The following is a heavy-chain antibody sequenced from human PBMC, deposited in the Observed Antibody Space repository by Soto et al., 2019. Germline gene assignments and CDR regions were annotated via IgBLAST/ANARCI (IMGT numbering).Heavy chain of an antibody. CDR2: IDTSGSN. D-gene: IGHD3-3*01. CDR3: ARGGQDFWSGPFDY. J-gene: IGHJ4*02. CDR1: GGSISNYY. V-gene: IGHV4-4*07. Sequence: SETLSLTCTVSGGSISNYYCNWIRQPAGKGLEWIGRIDTSGSNNYNPSLKSRVTMSVDTSKQEFSLKLSSVTAADTALYYCARGGQDFWSGPFDYWGRGALVTVSS.